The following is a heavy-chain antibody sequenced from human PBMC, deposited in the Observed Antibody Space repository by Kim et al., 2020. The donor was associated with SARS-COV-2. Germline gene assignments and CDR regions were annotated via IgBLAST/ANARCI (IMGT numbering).Heavy chain of an antibody. J-gene: IGHJ6*02. CDR3: ARVKTQSYSDSSTDYYYYYVLDV. CDR2: INPISGVI. V-gene: IGHV1-2*02. D-gene: IGHD3-22*01. Sequence: ASVKVSCKASGYTFTDYFIYWIRQAPGQGLECMGWINPISGVINYAQKFQGRVTMTRDTSINIAYMELSRLRSDDTAVYYCARVKTQSYSDSSTDYYYYYVLDVWGQGTTITVSS. CDR1: GYTFTDYF.